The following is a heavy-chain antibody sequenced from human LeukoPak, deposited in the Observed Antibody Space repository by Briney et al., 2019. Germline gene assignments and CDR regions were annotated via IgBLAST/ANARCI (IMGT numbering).Heavy chain of an antibody. CDR1: GFTFSSYA. CDR3: AIGLRFGSGWYNY. Sequence: LPGGSLRLSCAASGFTFSSYAMSWVRQAPGKGLDWVSVISGSGGSTYYADSVKGRFTISRDNSRDTLYLQMSSLRADDTAVYYVAIGLRFGSGWYNYGGKGPLVTVSS. J-gene: IGHJ4*02. D-gene: IGHD6-19*01. V-gene: IGHV3-23*01. CDR2: ISGSGGST.